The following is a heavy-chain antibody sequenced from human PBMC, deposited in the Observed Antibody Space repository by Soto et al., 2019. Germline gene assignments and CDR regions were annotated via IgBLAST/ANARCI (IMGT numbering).Heavy chain of an antibody. CDR1: GYTFTSYG. CDR2: ISAYNGNT. J-gene: IGHJ4*02. V-gene: IGHV1-18*01. D-gene: IGHD4-17*01. Sequence: QVQLVQSGAEVKKPGGSVKVACKASGYTFTSYGISWVRQAPGQGLEWMGWISAYNGNTNYAQKLQGRVTMTTATSTSTAYMELRSLRSGDTAVYYCGRDPGYGDYEIDYWGQGTLVTVSS. CDR3: GRDPGYGDYEIDY.